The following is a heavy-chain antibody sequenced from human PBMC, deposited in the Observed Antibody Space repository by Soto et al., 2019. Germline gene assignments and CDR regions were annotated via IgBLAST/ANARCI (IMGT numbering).Heavy chain of an antibody. Sequence: EVQLVESGGGLVQPGGSLRLSCAASGFTFSSYSMNWVRQAPGKGLEWVSYISSSSSTIYYADSVKGRFTISRDNAKNSLYLQMNSLRAEDTAVYYCAGASPVASTPGIDYLGQGTLVTVSS. V-gene: IGHV3-48*01. J-gene: IGHJ4*02. CDR2: ISSSSSTI. CDR1: GFTFSSYS. D-gene: IGHD2-15*01. CDR3: AGASPVASTPGIDY.